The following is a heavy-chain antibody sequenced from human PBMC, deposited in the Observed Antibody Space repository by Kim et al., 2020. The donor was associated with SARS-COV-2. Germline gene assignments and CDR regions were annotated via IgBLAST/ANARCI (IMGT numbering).Heavy chain of an antibody. CDR1: GFTFSGYT. Sequence: GGSLRLSCAASGFTFSGYTMNWVRQAPGKGLEWVSSISSSSGYIYYADSVRGRFTASRDNARNSVYLQMDSLRADDSAVYYCARDWGGGGAGYNPYYHYGMDVWGQGTTVTVSS. CDR3: ARDWGGGGAGYNPYYHYGMDV. V-gene: IGHV3-21*01. D-gene: IGHD3-16*01. J-gene: IGHJ6*02. CDR2: ISSSSGYI.